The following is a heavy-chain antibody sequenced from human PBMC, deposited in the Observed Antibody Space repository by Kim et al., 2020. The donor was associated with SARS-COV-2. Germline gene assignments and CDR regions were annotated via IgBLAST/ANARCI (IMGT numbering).Heavy chain of an antibody. CDR2: GST. D-gene: IGHD2-15*01. V-gene: IGHV4-34*01. J-gene: IGHJ4*02. Sequence: GSTNYTPSLKSRVTISVDTSKNQFSLKLSSVTAADTAVYYCARGQGWYGYWGQGTLVTVSS. CDR3: ARGQGWYGY.